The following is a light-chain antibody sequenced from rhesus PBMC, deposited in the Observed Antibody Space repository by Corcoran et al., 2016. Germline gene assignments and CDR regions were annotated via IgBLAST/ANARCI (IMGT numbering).Light chain of an antibody. J-gene: IGKJ2*01. Sequence: IQMTQSPSSLSASVGDKVTITCRASQGISSWLAWYQQKPGKDPKLLIYKASSLQRGVPSRFSGSGSGTDFTRTSSSLQPEDFANYYCLQYSSSPYRFGQGTKVEIK. CDR3: LQYSSSPYR. CDR1: QGISSW. V-gene: IGKV1-22*01. CDR2: KAS.